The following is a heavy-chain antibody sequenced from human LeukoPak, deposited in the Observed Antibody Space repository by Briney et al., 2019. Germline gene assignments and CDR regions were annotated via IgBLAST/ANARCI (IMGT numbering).Heavy chain of an antibody. CDR3: AGGRERDGYSIDY. D-gene: IGHD5-24*01. CDR1: GFTFSSYS. J-gene: IGHJ4*02. V-gene: IGHV3-21*01. CDR2: ISSSSSYI. Sequence: SGGSLRLSCAASGFTFSSYSMNWVRQAPGKGLEWVSSISSSSSYIYYADSVKGRFTISRDNAKNSLYLQMNSLRAEDTAAYYCAGGRERDGYSIDYWGQGTLVTVSS.